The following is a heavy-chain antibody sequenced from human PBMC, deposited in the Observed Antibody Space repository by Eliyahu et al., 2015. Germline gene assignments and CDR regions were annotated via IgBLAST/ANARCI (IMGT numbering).Heavy chain of an antibody. V-gene: IGHV3-53*01. J-gene: IGHJ4*02. D-gene: IGHD3-16*01. Sequence: EVQLVESGGGXIQXGXSXRLSXXASGFXVXSNYMSWVRQAPGKGLEWLSVMYNGGAAYYADSVKGRFTISRDNSKNTLYLQMSSLRADDTAVYYCARDLGAYKRAFDYWGQGTLVTVSS. CDR1: GFXVXSNY. CDR3: ARDLGAYKRAFDY. CDR2: MYNGGAA.